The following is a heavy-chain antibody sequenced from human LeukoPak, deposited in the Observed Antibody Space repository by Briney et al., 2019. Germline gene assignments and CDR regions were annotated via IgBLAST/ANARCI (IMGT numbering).Heavy chain of an antibody. CDR1: GGSISSYY. CDR2: IYYSGST. V-gene: IGHV4-59*12. CDR3: ASSNYYDSSGYDY. D-gene: IGHD3-22*01. Sequence: SETLSLTCTVSGGSISSYYWSWIRQPPGKGLGWIGYIYYSGSTNYNPSLKSRVTISVDTSKNQFSLKLSSVTAADTAVYYCASSNYYDSSGYDYWGQGTLVTVSS. J-gene: IGHJ4*02.